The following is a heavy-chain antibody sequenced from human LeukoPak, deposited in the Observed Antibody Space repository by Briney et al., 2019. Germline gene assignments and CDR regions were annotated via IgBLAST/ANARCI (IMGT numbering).Heavy chain of an antibody. CDR3: ARDWADFWSHQRFDY. D-gene: IGHD3-3*01. Sequence: GASVKVSCKASGYTFTSYGISWVRQAPGQGLEWMGWISAYNGNTNYAQKLQGRVTMTTDTSTSTAYMELRSLRSDDTAVYYCARDWADFWSHQRFDYWGQGTLVTVSS. CDR1: GYTFTSYG. J-gene: IGHJ4*02. V-gene: IGHV1-18*01. CDR2: ISAYNGNT.